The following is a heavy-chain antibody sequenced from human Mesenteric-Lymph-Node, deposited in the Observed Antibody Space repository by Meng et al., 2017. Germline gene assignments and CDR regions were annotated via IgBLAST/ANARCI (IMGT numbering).Heavy chain of an antibody. CDR3: AREPGPTFGESPFDP. CDR2: TYYRSKWYN. CDR1: GDSVSSNSAA. V-gene: IGHV6-1*01. D-gene: IGHD3-10*02. J-gene: IGHJ5*02. Sequence: SQTLSLTCAISGDSVSSNSAAWNWIRQSPSRGLEWLGRTYYRSKWYNDYAVSVKSRITINPDTSKNQFSLQLNSVTPEDTAVYYCAREPGPTFGESPFDPWGQGNLVTVSS.